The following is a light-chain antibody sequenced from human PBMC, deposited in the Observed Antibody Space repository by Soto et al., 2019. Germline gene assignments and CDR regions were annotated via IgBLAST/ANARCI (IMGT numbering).Light chain of an antibody. Sequence: SYELTQPPSVSVAPGETARISCGGNNVGSRSVHWYQQKPGQAPFLVIYYDSDRPSGIPERFSGSNSGNTATLIISRVEAGDEADYSCQVWEATGDQVVFGGGTKLTV. V-gene: IGLV3-21*01. CDR2: YDS. J-gene: IGLJ2*01. CDR3: QVWEATGDQVV. CDR1: NVGSRS.